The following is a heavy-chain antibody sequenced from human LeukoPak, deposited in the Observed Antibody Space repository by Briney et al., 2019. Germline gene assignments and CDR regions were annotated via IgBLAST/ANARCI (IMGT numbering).Heavy chain of an antibody. CDR2: ISSSSSYI. V-gene: IGHV3-21*01. D-gene: IGHD2-2*01. CDR1: GFTFSSYS. Sequence: NSGGSLRLSCAASGFTFSSYSMNWVRQAPGKGLEWVSSISSSSSYIYYADSVKGRFTISRDNAKSSLYLQMNSLRAEDTAVYYCARDYCSSTSCDGGWFDPWGQGTLVTVSS. CDR3: ARDYCSSTSCDGGWFDP. J-gene: IGHJ5*02.